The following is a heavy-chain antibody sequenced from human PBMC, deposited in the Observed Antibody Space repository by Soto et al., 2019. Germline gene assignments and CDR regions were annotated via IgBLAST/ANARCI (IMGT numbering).Heavy chain of an antibody. CDR2: IIPILGIA. D-gene: IGHD2-15*01. V-gene: IGHV1-69*02. CDR1: GGTFSSYT. CDR3: AREIVVVVAATHNWFDP. J-gene: IGHJ5*02. Sequence: SVKVSCKASGGTFSSYTISWVRQAPGQGLEWMGRIIPILGIANYAQKFQGRVTITADKSTSTAYMELSSLRSEDTAVYYCAREIVVVVAATHNWFDPWGQGTLVTVSS.